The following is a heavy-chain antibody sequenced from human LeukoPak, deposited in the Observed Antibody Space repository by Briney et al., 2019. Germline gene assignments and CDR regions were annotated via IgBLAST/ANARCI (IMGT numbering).Heavy chain of an antibody. V-gene: IGHV3-7*04. CDR3: ARDFSLDS. J-gene: IGHJ4*02. CDR2: IKQDGSDK. CDR1: GFTFSSYW. Sequence: GGSLRLSCAASGFTFSSYWMTWVRQAPGKGLEWVANIKQDGSDKYYVDSVKGRFTISRDNAKNSLYLQMNSLRAEDSAFYYCARDFSLDSWGQGTLVTVSS.